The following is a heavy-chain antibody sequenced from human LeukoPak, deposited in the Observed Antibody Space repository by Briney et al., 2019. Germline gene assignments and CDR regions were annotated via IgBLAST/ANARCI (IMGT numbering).Heavy chain of an antibody. J-gene: IGHJ2*01. Sequence: PSETLSLTCGVYGGSFSGYYWSWIRQPPGKGLEWIGEINHSGSTNYTPSLKSRVTISVDTSKNQFSLKLSSVTAADTAVYYCARHSVQPSYWWYFDLWGRGTLVTVSS. CDR3: ARHSVQPSYWWYFDL. V-gene: IGHV4-34*01. CDR1: GGSFSGYY. CDR2: INHSGST. D-gene: IGHD2-8*02.